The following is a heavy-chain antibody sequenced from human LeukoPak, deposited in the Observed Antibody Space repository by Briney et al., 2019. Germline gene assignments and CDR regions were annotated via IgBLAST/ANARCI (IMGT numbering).Heavy chain of an antibody. J-gene: IGHJ4*02. D-gene: IGHD3-16*01. CDR1: GYTFTSYD. CDR2: MNPNSGNT. Sequence: ASVKVSCKASGYTFTSYDINWVRQATGQGLEWMGWMNPNSGNTGYARKFQGRVTMTRNTSISTAYMELSSLRSEDTAVYYCARGRLKGESLQNWGQGTLVTVSS. CDR3: ARGRLKGESLQN. V-gene: IGHV1-8*01.